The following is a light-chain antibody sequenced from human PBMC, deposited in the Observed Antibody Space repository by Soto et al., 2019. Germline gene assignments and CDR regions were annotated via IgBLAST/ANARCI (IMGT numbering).Light chain of an antibody. J-gene: IGKJ4*01. Sequence: EIVLTQSPGTLSLSPGERATLSCRASQSVSSSNLAWYQQKPGQAPSLLMYGASSRATGIPDRFSGSGSGTDFTLTITRLEPEDFAVYYCQQYGSSPLTFGGGTKVEIK. V-gene: IGKV3-20*01. CDR2: GAS. CDR1: QSVSSSN. CDR3: QQYGSSPLT.